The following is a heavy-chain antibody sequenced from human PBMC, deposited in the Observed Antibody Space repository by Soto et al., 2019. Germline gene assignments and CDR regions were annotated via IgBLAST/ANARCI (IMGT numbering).Heavy chain of an antibody. Sequence: GGSLRLSCAASGFTFSSYAMSWVRQAPGKGLEWVSAISGGGGSTYYADSVKGRFTISRDNSKNTLFLQMNSLRAEDTAVYYCAKDPTDIVVVVASGWGQGTLVTVSS. CDR3: AKDPTDIVVVVASG. V-gene: IGHV3-23*01. D-gene: IGHD2-15*01. CDR2: ISGGGGST. CDR1: GFTFSSYA. J-gene: IGHJ4*02.